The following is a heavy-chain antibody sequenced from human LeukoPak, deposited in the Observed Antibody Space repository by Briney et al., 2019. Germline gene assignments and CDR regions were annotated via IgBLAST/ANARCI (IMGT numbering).Heavy chain of an antibody. CDR3: ARTPRTIHNYDSSGYYPY. D-gene: IGHD3-22*01. V-gene: IGHV1-69*05. CDR2: IIPIFGTA. Sequence: SVNVSCKASGYTFTSYGISWVRQAPGQGLEWMGGIIPIFGTANYAQKFQGRVTITTDESTSTAYMELSSLRSEDTAVYYCARTPRTIHNYDSSGYYPYWGQGTLVTVSS. CDR1: GYTFTSYG. J-gene: IGHJ4*02.